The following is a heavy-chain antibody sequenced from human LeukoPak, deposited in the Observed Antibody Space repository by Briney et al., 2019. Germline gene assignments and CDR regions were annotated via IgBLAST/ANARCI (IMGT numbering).Heavy chain of an antibody. CDR3: ATANMPGIQTAGRVNYFDS. D-gene: IGHD6-13*01. CDR2: IDTAGNT. V-gene: IGHV3-13*01. J-gene: IGHJ4*02. CDR1: EFTFSNYD. Sequence: AGGSLRLSCAASEFTFSNYDMHWVRQAAGKGLEWVSTIDTAGNTWYPDSVKGRFTISRENAKNSLNLQMNSLRVGDTAVYYCATANMPGIQTAGRVNYFDSWGQGNLVTVSS.